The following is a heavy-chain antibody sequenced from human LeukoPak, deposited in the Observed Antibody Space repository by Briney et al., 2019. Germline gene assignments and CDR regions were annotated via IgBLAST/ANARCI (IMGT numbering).Heavy chain of an antibody. CDR3: ARGARMNDY. D-gene: IGHD1-26*01. CDR1: GGSISSYY. V-gene: IGHV4-59*08. CDR2: IYYTGTT. J-gene: IGHJ4*02. Sequence: SETLPLTCTVSGGSISSYYWSWIRQPPGKGLEWIGYIYYTGTTNYNPSLKSRVTISVDTSKNQFALKLSSVTAADTAVYYCARGARMNDYWGQGTLVTVSS.